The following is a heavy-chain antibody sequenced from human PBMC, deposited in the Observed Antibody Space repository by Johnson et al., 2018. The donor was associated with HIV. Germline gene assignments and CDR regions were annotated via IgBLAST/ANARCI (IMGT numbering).Heavy chain of an antibody. J-gene: IGHJ3*02. CDR2: IVYDGSKK. CDR1: GFTFDDYG. D-gene: IGHD6-19*01. Sequence: VQLVESGGGVVRPGGSLRLSCAASGFTFDDYGMNWVRQAPGKGLEWVAFIVYDGSKKYYADSVKGRFTISRDNSKNTLYLEMNSLRAEDTAVYYCAKGSGSGWLRDAFDIWGQGTMVTVSS. CDR3: AKGSGSGWLRDAFDI. V-gene: IGHV3-30*02.